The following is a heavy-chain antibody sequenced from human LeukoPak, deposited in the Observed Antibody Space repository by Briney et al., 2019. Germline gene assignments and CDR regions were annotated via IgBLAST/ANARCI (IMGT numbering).Heavy chain of an antibody. Sequence: PSETLSLTCTVSGGSISSYYWSWIRQPPGKGLEWIGYIYYSGSTNYNPSLKSRVTISVDTSKNRFSLKLSSVTAADTAMYYCARVRSSGWGKGFDYWGQGTLVTVSS. V-gene: IGHV4-59*01. CDR3: ARVRSSGWGKGFDY. D-gene: IGHD6-19*01. CDR1: GGSISSYY. CDR2: IYYSGST. J-gene: IGHJ4*02.